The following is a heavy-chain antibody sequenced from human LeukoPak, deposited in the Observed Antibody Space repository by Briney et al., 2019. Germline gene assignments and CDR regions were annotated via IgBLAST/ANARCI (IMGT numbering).Heavy chain of an antibody. V-gene: IGHV4-39*02. Sequence: SETLSLTCTVSGGSISSSSYYWGWIRQPPGKGLEWIGSIYYSGGTYYNPSLKSRVTISVDTSKNQFSLKLSSVTAADTAVYYCARDPHEYSSSANAFDIWGQGTMVTVSS. D-gene: IGHD6-6*01. CDR1: GGSISSSSYY. CDR3: ARDPHEYSSSANAFDI. J-gene: IGHJ3*02. CDR2: IYYSGGT.